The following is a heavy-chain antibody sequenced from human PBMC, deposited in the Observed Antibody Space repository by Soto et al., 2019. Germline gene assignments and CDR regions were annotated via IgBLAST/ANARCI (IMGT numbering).Heavy chain of an antibody. D-gene: IGHD1-26*01. CDR3: ARALYRGGTYYDVDN. J-gene: IGHJ4*02. Sequence: QVPLVQSGPEVKKPGASVTVSCKTSGYTPTNYDIGWVRQAPGQGLEWMGWISAYDVNRNSAQKLQGRLTITTDTSAKTAYMQLRSLPSDDTAVYFCARALYRGGTYYDVDNWGQGKLVTVSS. CDR1: GYTPTNYD. CDR2: ISAYDVNR. V-gene: IGHV1-18*01.